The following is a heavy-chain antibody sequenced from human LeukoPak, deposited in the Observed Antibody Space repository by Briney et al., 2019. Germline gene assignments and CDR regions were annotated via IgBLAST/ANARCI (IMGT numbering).Heavy chain of an antibody. D-gene: IGHD6-19*01. J-gene: IGHJ3*02. V-gene: IGHV1-2*02. CDR2: INPNSGGT. CDR3: ARGRSSGWYRADAFDI. Sequence: GASVKVSCKASGYTFTGYYMHWVRQAPGQGLEWMGWINPNSGGTNYAQKFQGRVTMTRDTSTSTVYMELSSLRSEDTAVYYCARGRSSGWYRADAFDIWGQGTMVTVSS. CDR1: GYTFTGYY.